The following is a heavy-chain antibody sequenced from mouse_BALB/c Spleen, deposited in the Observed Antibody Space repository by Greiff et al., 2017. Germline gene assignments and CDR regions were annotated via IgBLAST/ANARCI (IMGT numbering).Heavy chain of an antibody. CDR2: ISYSGST. CDR1: GYSITSDYA. D-gene: IGHD1-2*01. Sequence: EVQLVESGPGLVKPSQSLSLTCTVTGYSITSDYAWNWIRQFPGNKLEWMGYISYSGSTSYNPSLKSRISITRDTSKNQFFLQLNSVTTEDTATYYCARAGYRTAYYAMDYWGQGTSVTVSS. CDR3: ARAGYRTAYYAMDY. V-gene: IGHV3-2*02. J-gene: IGHJ4*01.